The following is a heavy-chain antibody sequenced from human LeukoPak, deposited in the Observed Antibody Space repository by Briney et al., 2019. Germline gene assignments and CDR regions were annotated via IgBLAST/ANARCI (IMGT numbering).Heavy chain of an antibody. CDR3: ARGAYDFWSGLDY. CDR2: INPNTGGT. CDR1: GYTFTDYY. D-gene: IGHD3-3*01. Sequence: ASVKVSCTASGYTFTDYYLHWVRQAPGQGLEWMGWINPNTGGTNYAQQFQGRVTMTRDTSISAAYMELSRLRSDDTAVFYCARGAYDFWSGLDYWGQGTLVTVSS. J-gene: IGHJ4*02. V-gene: IGHV1-2*02.